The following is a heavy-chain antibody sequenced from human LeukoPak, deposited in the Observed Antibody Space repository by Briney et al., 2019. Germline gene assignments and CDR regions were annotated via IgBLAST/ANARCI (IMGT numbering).Heavy chain of an antibody. CDR2: INPSGGTT. CDR3: ARVNGSGSYYPPDY. CDR1: GYTFTSYH. V-gene: IGHV1-46*01. J-gene: IGHJ4*02. Sequence: APVKVSCKASGYTFTSYHMHWVRQAPGQGLEWMGIINPSGGTTNYAQKFRGRVTMTRDMSTSTVYMELSSLRSDDTAVYYCARVNGSGSYYPPDYWGQGTLVTVSS. D-gene: IGHD3-10*01.